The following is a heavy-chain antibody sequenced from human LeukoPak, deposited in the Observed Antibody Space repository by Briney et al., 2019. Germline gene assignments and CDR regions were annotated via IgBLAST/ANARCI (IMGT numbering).Heavy chain of an antibody. Sequence: SETLSLTCAVYGGSFSGYYWRWIRQPRGKGREWLGEMNHSGSTNYNPSLKSRVTISVDTSKNQFSLKLSSVTAADTAVYYCARDGNYDIFDHDAFDIWGQGTMVTVSS. CDR2: MNHSGST. D-gene: IGHD3-9*01. CDR3: ARDGNYDIFDHDAFDI. J-gene: IGHJ3*02. CDR1: GGSFSGYY. V-gene: IGHV4-34*01.